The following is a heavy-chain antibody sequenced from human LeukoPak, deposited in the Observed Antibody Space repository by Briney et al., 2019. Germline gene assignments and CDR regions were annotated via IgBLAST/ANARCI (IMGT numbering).Heavy chain of an antibody. J-gene: IGHJ4*02. CDR3: ARIEEMATIDFDY. D-gene: IGHD5-24*01. CDR2: IIPIFGTA. V-gene: IGHV1-69*06. Sequence: SVKVSCKASGGTFSSYAISWVRQAPGQGLEWMGGIIPIFGTANYAQKFQGRVTITADKSTSTAYMELRSLRSDDTAVYYCARIEEMATIDFDYWGQGTLVTVSS. CDR1: GGTFSSYA.